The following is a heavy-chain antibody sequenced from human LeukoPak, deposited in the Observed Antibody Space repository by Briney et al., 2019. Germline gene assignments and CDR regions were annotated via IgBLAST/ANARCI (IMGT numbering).Heavy chain of an antibody. CDR1: GFTFSSYG. V-gene: IGHV3-30*18. J-gene: IGHJ4*02. CDR3: AKSIAAACDY. D-gene: IGHD6-13*01. CDR2: ISYDGSNK. Sequence: PGGSLRLSCAASGFTFSSYGMHWVRQAPGKGLEWVAVISYDGSNKYYADSVKGRFTISRDNSKNTLYPQMNSLRAEDTAVYYCAKSIAAACDYWGQGTLVTVSS.